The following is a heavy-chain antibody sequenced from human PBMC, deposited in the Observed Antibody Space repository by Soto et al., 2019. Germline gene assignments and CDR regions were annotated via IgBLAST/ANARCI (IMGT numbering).Heavy chain of an antibody. Sequence: QLHLVQSGAVVKKPGASVTVSCSASGYPVTAYYMHWVRQAPGRGLEWMGGINPATGAAKYTQTFQGRGTMTRDTATSTVFMELSGLTSEDTGGLYCARGGGVGVAGSAAFDMWGQGTLVTVSS. V-gene: IGHV1-2*02. CDR3: ARGGGVGVAGSAAFDM. D-gene: IGHD3-3*01. CDR1: GYPVTAYY. CDR2: INPATGAA. J-gene: IGHJ3*02.